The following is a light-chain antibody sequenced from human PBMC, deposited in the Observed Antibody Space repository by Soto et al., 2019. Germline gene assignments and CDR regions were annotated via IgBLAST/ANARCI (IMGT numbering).Light chain of an antibody. CDR3: CSYAGRSHHVV. CDR2: EGS. CDR1: SSDVGGYNL. Sequence: QSALTQPASVSGSPGQSITISCTGTSSDVGGYNLVSWYQQPPGKTPKLIIHEGSKRPSGVSNLFSGSQSGNTASLTISGRPAEEEADYYCCSYAGRSHHVVFGGGTKLTVL. J-gene: IGLJ2*01. V-gene: IGLV2-23*01.